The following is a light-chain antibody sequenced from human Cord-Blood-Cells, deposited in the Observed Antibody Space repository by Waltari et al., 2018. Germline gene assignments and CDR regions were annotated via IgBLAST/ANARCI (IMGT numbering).Light chain of an antibody. CDR3: QQSYSTPYT. V-gene: IGKV1-39*01. CDR2: AAS. J-gene: IGKJ2*01. Sequence: DIQMTQSPSYLSASVGDRVTITCRASQSISSYLNWYQQKPGKAPKLLIYAASSLQSGVPSRFSDSGSGTDFTLTISSLQPEDFASYYCQQSYSTPYTFGQGTKLEIK. CDR1: QSISSY.